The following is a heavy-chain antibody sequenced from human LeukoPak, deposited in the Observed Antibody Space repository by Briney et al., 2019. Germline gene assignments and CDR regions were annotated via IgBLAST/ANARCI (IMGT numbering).Heavy chain of an antibody. J-gene: IGHJ4*02. CDR3: ARGKMGDFWSGYTPVFDY. CDR1: GFTFSDYY. Sequence: GGSLRLSCAASGFTFSDYYMSWIRQAPGKGLKWVSYISSSGSTIYYADSVKGRFTISRDNAKNSLYLQMNSLRAEDTAVYYCARGKMGDFWSGYTPVFDYWGQGTLVTVSS. D-gene: IGHD3-3*01. V-gene: IGHV3-11*01. CDR2: ISSSGSTI.